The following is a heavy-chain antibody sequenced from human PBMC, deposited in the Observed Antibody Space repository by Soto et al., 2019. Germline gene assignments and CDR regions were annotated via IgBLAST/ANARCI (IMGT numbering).Heavy chain of an antibody. J-gene: IGHJ4*02. CDR2: SSATGSGT. Sequence: EVQLLESGGGLVQPGGSLRLSCAASGFTFRSYGMTWVRQAPGKGLEWVSFSSATGSGTYYADSVKGRFTISRDNSKNTLYLEMSRLRADDTAVYYCAKDRRAGGNYGFYSDFWGQGALVIVSS. CDR1: GFTFRSYG. D-gene: IGHD1-7*01. CDR3: AKDRRAGGNYGFYSDF. V-gene: IGHV3-23*01.